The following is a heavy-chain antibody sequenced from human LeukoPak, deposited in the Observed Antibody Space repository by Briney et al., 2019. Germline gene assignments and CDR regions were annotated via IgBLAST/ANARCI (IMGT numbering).Heavy chain of an antibody. J-gene: IGHJ4*02. CDR2: IYYSGST. CDR3: ARGYSYGYCTN. CDR1: GGSISSGGNY. D-gene: IGHD5-18*01. Sequence: SETLSLTCTVSGGSISSGGNYWSWIRQHPGKGLEWIGYIYYSGSTYYNPSLKSRVTISVDTSKNQFSLKLSSVTAADTAVYYCARGYSYGYCTNWGQGTLVTVSS. V-gene: IGHV4-31*03.